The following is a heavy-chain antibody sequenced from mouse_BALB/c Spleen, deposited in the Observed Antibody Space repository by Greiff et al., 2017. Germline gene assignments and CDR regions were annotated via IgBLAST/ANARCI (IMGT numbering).Heavy chain of an antibody. Sequence: VMLVESGPGLVAPSQSLSITCTVSGFSLTSYDISWIRQPPGKGLEWLGVIWTGGGTNYNSAFMSRLSISKDNSKSQVFLKMNSLQTDDTAIYYCVREGGTGAMDYWGQGTSVTVSS. CDR1: GFSLTSYD. D-gene: IGHD4-1*01. V-gene: IGHV2-9-2*01. CDR3: VREGGTGAMDY. J-gene: IGHJ4*01. CDR2: IWTGGGT.